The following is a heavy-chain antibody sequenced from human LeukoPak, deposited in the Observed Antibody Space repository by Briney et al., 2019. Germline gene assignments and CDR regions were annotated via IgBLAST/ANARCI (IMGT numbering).Heavy chain of an antibody. CDR2: IYSGGST. Sequence: PGGSLRLSCAASGFTVSSNYMSWVRQAPGKGLEWVSVIYSGGSTYYADSVKGRFTISRDNSKNTLYLQMNSLRAEDTAVYYCARDHIKGGGAFDIWGQGTMVTVSS. D-gene: IGHD4-23*01. CDR1: GFTVSSNY. V-gene: IGHV3-53*01. CDR3: ARDHIKGGGAFDI. J-gene: IGHJ3*02.